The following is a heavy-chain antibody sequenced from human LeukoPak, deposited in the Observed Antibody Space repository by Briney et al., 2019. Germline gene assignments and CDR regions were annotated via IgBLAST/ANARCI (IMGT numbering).Heavy chain of an antibody. Sequence: PGGSLRLSCTASGFQFSRNGMHWVRQAPGKGLEWVAFIRYDGTKTFYGDSVRGRFTISRDNSKNTLYLEMNSLRHEDMAVYSCARDFDDVNGNFYYIPDFWGQGTLVTVSS. CDR2: IRYDGTKT. J-gene: IGHJ4*02. V-gene: IGHV3-30*02. CDR3: ARDFDDVNGNFYYIPDF. D-gene: IGHD2-8*01. CDR1: GFQFSRNG.